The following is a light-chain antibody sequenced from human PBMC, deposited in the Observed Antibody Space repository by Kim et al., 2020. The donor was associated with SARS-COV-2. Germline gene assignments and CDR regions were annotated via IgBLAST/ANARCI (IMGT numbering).Light chain of an antibody. CDR1: NIGSKN. Sequence: VALGQTARITCGGNNIGSKNLHWYQQKPGRAPVLVIYRDSNRPSGIPERFSGSNSGNTATLTISRAQAGDEADYYCQVWDSSTAVFGGGTQLTVL. J-gene: IGLJ3*02. CDR3: QVWDSSTAV. CDR2: RDS. V-gene: IGLV3-9*01.